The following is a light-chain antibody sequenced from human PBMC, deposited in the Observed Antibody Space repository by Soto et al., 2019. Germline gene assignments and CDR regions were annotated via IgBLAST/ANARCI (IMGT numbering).Light chain of an antibody. V-gene: IGLV2-14*01. CDR3: SSYTSSGTWV. J-gene: IGLJ3*02. Sequence: QSALTQPASVSGSPGQSITISCTGTSNDVGGYNYVSWHQQHPGKAPKLKIYDVSDRPSGVSYRCSGSKSGNTASLTISGLQAEDEADYHCSSYTSSGTWVFGGGTKLTVL. CDR1: SNDVGGYNY. CDR2: DVS.